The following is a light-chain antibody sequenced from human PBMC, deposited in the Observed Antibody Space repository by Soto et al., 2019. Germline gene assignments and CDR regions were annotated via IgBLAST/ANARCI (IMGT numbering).Light chain of an antibody. CDR2: GAS. V-gene: IGKV3-20*01. CDR3: QHYSSSSWT. Sequence: EIVLTQSPGTLSLSPGERATLSCRASQSVSSSYLTWYQQKPGQAPRLLIYGASSRAAGIPDRFSVSGSGTDFTLTISRLEPEDFAVYYCQHYSSSSWTFGQGTKV. CDR1: QSVSSSY. J-gene: IGKJ1*01.